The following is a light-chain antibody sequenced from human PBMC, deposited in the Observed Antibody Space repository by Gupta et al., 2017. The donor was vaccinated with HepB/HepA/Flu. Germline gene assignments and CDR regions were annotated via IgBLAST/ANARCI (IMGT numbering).Light chain of an antibody. J-gene: IGLJ2*01. CDR3: QSYDSSPNGDVV. CDR2: GTN. V-gene: IGLV1-40*01. CDR1: SSIIGAGYD. Sequence: QSVLTQPPSVSGAPGQRVTISCTGSSSIIGAGYDVNWYQQVPGTPPNLLSYGTNNRPSGVPDRFSGSKSGTSASLAITSLQAEEEAFYDYQSYDSSPNGDVVFGGGTKLTVL.